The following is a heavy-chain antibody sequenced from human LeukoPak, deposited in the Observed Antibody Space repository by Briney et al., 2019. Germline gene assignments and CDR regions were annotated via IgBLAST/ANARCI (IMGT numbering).Heavy chain of an antibody. V-gene: IGHV1-69*13. CDR2: IIPIFGTA. CDR3: AIQKDPAPPGNWYFDL. CDR1: GYTFTSYA. D-gene: IGHD1-26*01. J-gene: IGHJ2*01. Sequence: SVKVSCKASGYTFTSYAISWVRQAPGQGLEWMGGIIPIFGTADYAQKFQGRVTITADESTSTAYMELSSLRSEDTAVYYCAIQKDPAPPGNWYFDLWGRGTLVTVSS.